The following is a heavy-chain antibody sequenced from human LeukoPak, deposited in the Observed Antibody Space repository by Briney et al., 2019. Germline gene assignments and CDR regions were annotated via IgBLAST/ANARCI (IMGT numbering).Heavy chain of an antibody. Sequence: GRCLRLSCAASVFTFSSYSMNWVRQAPGKGLEWVSNISSSSSTINYADSVKGRFTISRDNAKNSLYLQMNSLRAEDTAVYYCARDYSGWYDYWGQGTLVTVSS. V-gene: IGHV3-48*01. CDR2: ISSSSSTI. D-gene: IGHD6-19*01. CDR1: VFTFSSYS. CDR3: ARDYSGWYDY. J-gene: IGHJ4*02.